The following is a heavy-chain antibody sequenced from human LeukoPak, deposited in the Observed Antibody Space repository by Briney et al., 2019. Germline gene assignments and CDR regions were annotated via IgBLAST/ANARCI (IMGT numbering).Heavy chain of an antibody. D-gene: IGHD6-13*01. Sequence: SETLSLTCTVSGGSISSSSYYWGWIRQPPGKGLEWIGSIYYSGSTYYNPSLKSRVIISVDTSKNQFSLKLSSVTAADTAVYYCARLISSSYFRDYWGQGTLVTVSS. V-gene: IGHV4-39*01. CDR1: GGSISSSSYY. CDR2: IYYSGST. J-gene: IGHJ4*02. CDR3: ARLISSSYFRDY.